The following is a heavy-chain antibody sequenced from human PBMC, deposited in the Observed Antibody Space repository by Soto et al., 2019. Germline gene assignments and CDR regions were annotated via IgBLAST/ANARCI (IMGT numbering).Heavy chain of an antibody. CDR2: ISGSRDST. CDR3: AHSRQYGVFYAYGI. V-gene: IGHV3-23*01. CDR1: GVSFNIYA. D-gene: IGHD4-17*01. J-gene: IGHJ3*02. Sequence: CGCMRIACAACGVSFNIYAMSGVRKAQRKGLEWVSAISGSRDSTYYAGSVKGRFTISRDNSISTLFLQMNSLRTEDTAVYYCAHSRQYGVFYAYGIWGQGAMVTVSS.